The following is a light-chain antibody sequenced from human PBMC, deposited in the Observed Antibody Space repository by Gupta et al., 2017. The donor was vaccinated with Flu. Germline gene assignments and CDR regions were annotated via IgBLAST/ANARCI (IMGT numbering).Light chain of an antibody. CDR2: DDS. V-gene: IGLV3-21*02. CDR3: QVWDSSTDHPGV. J-gene: IGLJ3*02. CDR1: NIGSKN. Sequence: QTARISCGGNNIGSKNVHWYQQRPGQAPVLVVQDDSDRPSGIPERFSGSNSGNTATLTISRVEAGDEADYYCQVWDSSTDHPGVFGGGTKLTVL.